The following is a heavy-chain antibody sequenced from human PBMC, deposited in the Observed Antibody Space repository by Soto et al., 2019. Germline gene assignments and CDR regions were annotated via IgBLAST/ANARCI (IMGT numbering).Heavy chain of an antibody. V-gene: IGHV4-31*03. CDR1: GGSISSGGYY. J-gene: IGHJ6*02. CDR3: ARDNTNNVSGKGTYYYGMDV. D-gene: IGHD3-10*01. CDR2: IYYSGST. Sequence: SETLSLTCTVSGGSISSGGYYWSWIRQHPGKGLEWIGYIYYSGSTYYNPSLKSRVTISVDTSKNQFSLKLSSVTAADTAVYYCARDNTNNVSGKGTYYYGMDVWGQGTTVTVSS.